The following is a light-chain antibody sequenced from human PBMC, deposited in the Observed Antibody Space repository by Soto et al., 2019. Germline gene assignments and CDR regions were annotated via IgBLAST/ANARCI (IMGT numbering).Light chain of an antibody. V-gene: IGKV3-11*01. CDR2: DAS. CDR3: QQRSNWPLT. J-gene: IGKJ4*01. Sequence: EIVLTQSPATLSLSPGERATLSCWASQSVSSYLAWYQQKLGQAPRLLIYDASNRATGIPARFSGSGSGTDFTLTISSPEPEDFAVYYCQQRSNWPLTFGGGTKVDIK. CDR1: QSVSSY.